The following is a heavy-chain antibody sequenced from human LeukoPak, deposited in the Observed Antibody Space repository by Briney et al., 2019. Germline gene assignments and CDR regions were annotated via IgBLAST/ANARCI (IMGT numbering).Heavy chain of an antibody. V-gene: IGHV1-18*01. J-gene: IGHJ6*03. Sequence: ASVKVSCKTSGYTFLSYGITWVRQAPGQGLEWMGWISTYNGNTDYAQRLQGRDTMTTDTTTSTAYMELRSLRSDDTAVYYCARHNRGVTSYYYYYMDVWGKGTTVTVSS. CDR2: ISTYNGNT. CDR3: ARHNRGVTSYYYYYMDV. D-gene: IGHD3-10*01. CDR1: GYTFLSYG.